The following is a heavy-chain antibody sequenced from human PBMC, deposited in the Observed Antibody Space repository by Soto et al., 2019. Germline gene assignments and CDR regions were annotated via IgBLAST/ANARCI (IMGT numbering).Heavy chain of an antibody. CDR1: GYSFTSYW. CDR2: IYPGDSDT. J-gene: IGHJ6*02. Sequence: PGESLKISCKGSGYSFTSYWIGWVRQMPGKGLEWMGIIYPGDSDTRYSPSFQGQVTISADKSISTAYLQWSSLKASDTAMYYCARHIPRRTSIAASPIDYYGMDVWGQGTTVTVSS. V-gene: IGHV5-51*01. D-gene: IGHD6-6*01. CDR3: ARHIPRRTSIAASPIDYYGMDV.